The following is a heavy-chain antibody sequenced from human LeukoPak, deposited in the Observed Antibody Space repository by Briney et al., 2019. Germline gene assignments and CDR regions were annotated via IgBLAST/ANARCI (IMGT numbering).Heavy chain of an antibody. CDR2: ISGSGGST. V-gene: IGHV3-23*01. J-gene: IGHJ4*02. D-gene: IGHD6-19*01. CDR1: GFTFSSYS. Sequence: GGSLRLSCAASGFTFSSYSMSWVRQAPGKGLEWVSSISGSGGSTYYADSVKGRFTISRDNSKNTLYLQMNSLRAEDTAVYYCAKEPPNYSSGWYVNYWGQGTLVTVSS. CDR3: AKEPPNYSSGWYVNY.